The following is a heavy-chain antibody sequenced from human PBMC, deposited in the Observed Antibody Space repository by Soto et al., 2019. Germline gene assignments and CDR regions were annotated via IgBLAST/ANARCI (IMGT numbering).Heavy chain of an antibody. CDR3: ATSYYYDSSGYFDAFDL. D-gene: IGHD3-22*01. V-gene: IGHV3-48*03. CDR2: ISRSGSTT. Sequence: EGQLLESGGGLVRSGGSLRLSCAASGFTFNNYEMNWVRQAPGKGPEWVSYISRSGSTTYYGDSVKGRFIISRDNAKNSLYLQMNSLRAEDTAVYYCATSYYYDSSGYFDAFDLWGQGTLVSVSS. J-gene: IGHJ3*01. CDR1: GFTFNNYE.